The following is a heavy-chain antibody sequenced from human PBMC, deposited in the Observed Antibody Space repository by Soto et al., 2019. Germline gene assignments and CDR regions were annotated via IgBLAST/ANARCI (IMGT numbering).Heavy chain of an antibody. CDR1: GGAISSYY. CDR3: AREWWLQN. V-gene: IGHV4-59*01. Sequence: SETLSLTCTISGGAISSYYWSWIRQPPGKGLEWIGYISYKGSTNYNPSLKSRVTISVDTSKNQFSLKLTSVTAADTAVYYCAREWWLQNWGQGTLVTV. D-gene: IGHD5-12*01. CDR2: ISYKGST. J-gene: IGHJ4*02.